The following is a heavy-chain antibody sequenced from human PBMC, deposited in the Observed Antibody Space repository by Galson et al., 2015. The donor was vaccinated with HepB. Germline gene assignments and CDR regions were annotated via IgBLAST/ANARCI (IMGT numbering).Heavy chain of an antibody. CDR1: GYTFTSYG. D-gene: IGHD3-9*01. V-gene: IGHV1-18*04. J-gene: IGHJ4*02. Sequence: SVKVSCKASGYTFTSYGISWVRQAPGQGLEWMGWISAYNGNTNYAQKLQGRVTMTTDTSTSTAYMELRSLRSDDTAVYYCARGPDILTGYELDYFDHWGQGTLVTVSS. CDR2: ISAYNGNT. CDR3: ARGPDILTGYELDYFDH.